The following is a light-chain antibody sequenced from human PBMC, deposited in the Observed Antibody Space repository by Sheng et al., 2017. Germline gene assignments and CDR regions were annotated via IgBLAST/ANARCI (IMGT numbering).Light chain of an antibody. CDR3: QVWDSSTNHGV. CDR1: NIGTRS. V-gene: IGLV3-21*03. J-gene: IGLJ2*01. Sequence: SDVLTQPPSVSVAPGKTAKITCGGDNIGTRSVHWYQHKPGQAPLLIVNDDRDRASGIPERFSGSRSGNTATLTISRVEAGDEAAYCCQVWDSSTNHGVFGGGTKLIVL. CDR2: DDR.